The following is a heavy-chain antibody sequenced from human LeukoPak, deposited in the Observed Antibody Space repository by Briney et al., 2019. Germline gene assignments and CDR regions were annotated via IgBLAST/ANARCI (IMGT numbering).Heavy chain of an antibody. D-gene: IGHD3-16*01. Sequence: LSLTCAVYGGSFSGYYWSWIRQAPGKGLEWVSYISSSGSTIYYADSVKGRFTISRDNAKNSLYLQMNSLRAEDTAVYYCARLILGDPFDYWGQGTLVTVSS. CDR3: ARLILGDPFDY. J-gene: IGHJ4*02. V-gene: IGHV3-11*01. CDR2: ISSSGSTI. CDR1: GGSFSGYY.